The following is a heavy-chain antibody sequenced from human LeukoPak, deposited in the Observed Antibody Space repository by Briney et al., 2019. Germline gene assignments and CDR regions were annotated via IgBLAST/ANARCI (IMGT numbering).Heavy chain of an antibody. CDR3: ARDWYYYDSSGYYYALRY. D-gene: IGHD3-22*01. CDR1: GGTFSSYA. J-gene: IGHJ4*02. V-gene: IGHV1-69*13. Sequence: ASVKVSCKASGGTFSSYAISWVRQAPGQGLEWMGGIIPIFGTANYAQKFQGRVTVTADESTSTAYMELSSLRSEDTAVYYCARDWYYYDSSGYYYALRYWGQGTLVTVSS. CDR2: IIPIFGTA.